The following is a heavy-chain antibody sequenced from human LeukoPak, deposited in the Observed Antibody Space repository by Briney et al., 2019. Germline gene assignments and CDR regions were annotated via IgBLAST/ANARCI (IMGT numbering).Heavy chain of an antibody. Sequence: QSGGSLRVSCAVSGFTFSSYGMHWVRQAPGKGLEWVAVIWYDGSNKYYADSVKGRFTISRDNSKNTLYLQMNSLRAEDTAVYYCAKEPDAYCGGDCYSYFDYWGQGTLVTVSS. CDR1: GFTFSSYG. V-gene: IGHV3-33*06. CDR3: AKEPDAYCGGDCYSYFDY. CDR2: IWYDGSNK. J-gene: IGHJ4*02. D-gene: IGHD2-21*02.